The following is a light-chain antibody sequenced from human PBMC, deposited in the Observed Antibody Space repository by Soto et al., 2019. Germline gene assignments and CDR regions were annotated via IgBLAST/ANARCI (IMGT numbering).Light chain of an antibody. Sequence: EIVLAQSPATLSLSPGERATLSCRASQSVNSYLAWYQQKPGQAPRLLIYDASNRATDIPARFSGSGSGTDFTLTISSLEPADFAVYYCLQRSSWPWTFDQGTKVEIK. CDR3: LQRSSWPWT. J-gene: IGKJ1*01. CDR2: DAS. V-gene: IGKV3-11*01. CDR1: QSVNSY.